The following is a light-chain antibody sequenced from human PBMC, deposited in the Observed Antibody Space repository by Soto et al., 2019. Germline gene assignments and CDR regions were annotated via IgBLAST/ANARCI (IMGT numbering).Light chain of an antibody. CDR2: DAS. Sequence: EIVLTQSPATLSLSPGERATLSCRASQSVSSYLAWFQQKPGQAPRLLIHDASNRATGIPAGFSGSGSGTDFTLIISSLEPEDSAVYYCHQRSDWPRTFGQGTKVDIK. J-gene: IGKJ1*01. V-gene: IGKV3-11*01. CDR1: QSVSSY. CDR3: HQRSDWPRT.